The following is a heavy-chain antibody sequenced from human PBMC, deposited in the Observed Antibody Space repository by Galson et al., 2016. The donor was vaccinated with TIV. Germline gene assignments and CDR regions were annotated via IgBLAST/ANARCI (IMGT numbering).Heavy chain of an antibody. CDR1: GGTFSSYA. V-gene: IGHV1-69*05. D-gene: IGHD2-21*01. CDR3: ARPPYCGGECYKYDN. CDR2: ITGMFGTT. Sequence: SVKVSCKAAGGTFSSYAISWVRQAPGQGLEWMGGITGMFGTTNYAQKFQGRLTITRDTSASTAYMELNSLRPEDTAVYYCARPPYCGGECYKYDNWGQGTLVTVSS. J-gene: IGHJ4*02.